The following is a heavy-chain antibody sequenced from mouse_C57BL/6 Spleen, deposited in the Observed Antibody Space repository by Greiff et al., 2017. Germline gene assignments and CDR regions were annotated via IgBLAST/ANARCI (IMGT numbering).Heavy chain of an antibody. CDR1: GYTFTSYW. V-gene: IGHV1-69*01. CDR3: ARNNYSNGFDY. D-gene: IGHD2-5*01. J-gene: IGHJ2*01. CDR2: IDPSDSYT. Sequence: QVHVKQPGAELVMPGASVKLSCKASGYTFTSYWMHWVKQRPGQGLEWIGEIDPSDSYTNYNQKFKGKSTLTVDKSSSTAYMQLSSLTSEDSAVYYCARNNYSNGFDYWGQGTTLTVSS.